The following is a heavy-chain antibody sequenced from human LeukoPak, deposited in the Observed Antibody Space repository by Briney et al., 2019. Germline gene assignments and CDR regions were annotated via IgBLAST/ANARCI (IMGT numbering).Heavy chain of an antibody. V-gene: IGHV3-74*01. CDR3: ARANYFDY. CDR1: GFTFSTFW. J-gene: IGHJ4*02. CDR2: INSDGSLT. Sequence: GGSLRLSCAASGFTFSTFWMHWVRQVPGKGLVWVSRINSDGSLTNYADSVKGRFTISRDNAKNTLYLQMNSLRAEDTAVYYCARANYFDYWGQGTLVTVSS.